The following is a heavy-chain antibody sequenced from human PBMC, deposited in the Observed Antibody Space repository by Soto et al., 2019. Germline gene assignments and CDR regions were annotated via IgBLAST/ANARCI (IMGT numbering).Heavy chain of an antibody. D-gene: IGHD3-3*01. V-gene: IGHV1-24*01. CDR1: GYTLTELS. J-gene: IGHJ4*02. CDR3: ATGEGIFGVIIEGDY. Sequence: QVQRVQSGAEVKKPGASVKVSCKVSGYTLTELSIHWVRQAPGKGLEWMGGFDPEDGETIYAQKFLGRVTMTEDTSTDTAYMELNSLRSGDTAVYYCATGEGIFGVIIEGDYWGQGSLVTVSS. CDR2: FDPEDGET.